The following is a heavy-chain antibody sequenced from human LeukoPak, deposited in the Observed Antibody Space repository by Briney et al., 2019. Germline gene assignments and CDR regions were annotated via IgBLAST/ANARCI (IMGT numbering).Heavy chain of an antibody. V-gene: IGHV4-59*08. CDR3: ARLDYDSSGYYWWYFDY. D-gene: IGHD3-22*01. J-gene: IGHJ4*02. CDR1: GGSISSYY. Sequence: NPSETLSLTCPVSGGSISSYYWSWIRQPPGKGLEWIGYIYYSGSTNYNPSLKSRVTISVDTSKNQFSLKLSSVTAADTAVYYCARLDYDSSGYYWWYFDYWGQGTLVTVSS. CDR2: IYYSGST.